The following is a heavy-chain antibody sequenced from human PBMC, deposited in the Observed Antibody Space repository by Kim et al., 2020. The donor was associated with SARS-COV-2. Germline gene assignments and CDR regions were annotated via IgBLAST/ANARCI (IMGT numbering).Heavy chain of an antibody. CDR3: AKDHSNMSPYYYYGMDV. Sequence: VKDRCTISRDNSTNTLYLQMNSLRAEDTAVYFCAKDHSNMSPYYYYGMDVWGQGTTVTVSS. D-gene: IGHD3-16*01. J-gene: IGHJ6*02. V-gene: IGHV3-30*02.